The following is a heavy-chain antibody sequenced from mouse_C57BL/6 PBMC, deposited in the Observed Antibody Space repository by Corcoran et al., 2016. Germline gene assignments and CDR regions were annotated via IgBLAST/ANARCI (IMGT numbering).Heavy chain of an antibody. CDR2: IYPGSGNT. CDR3: ARSKGGFAY. V-gene: IGHV1-76*01. J-gene: IGHJ3*01. CDR1: GYTFTDYY. Sequence: QVQLKQSGAELVRPGASVKLSCKASGYTFTDYYINWVKQRPGQGLEWIARIYPGSGNTYYNGKFKGKATLTAEKSSSTAYMQLSSLTSEDSAVYVCARSKGGFAYWGQGTLVTVSA.